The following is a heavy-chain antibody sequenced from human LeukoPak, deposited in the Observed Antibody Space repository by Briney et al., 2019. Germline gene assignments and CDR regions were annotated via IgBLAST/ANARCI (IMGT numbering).Heavy chain of an antibody. Sequence: AGSVRLYCAASRFTFSSYGMHWVRQAPGKGLEWLAVISYDGSNKYYADSVKGRFTISRDNFKNTLYLQMNSLRAEDTAVYYCAKDLIDILTGYSHYYGMDVWGKGTTVTVSS. J-gene: IGHJ6*04. V-gene: IGHV3-30*18. CDR3: AKDLIDILTGYSHYYGMDV. CDR2: ISYDGSNK. D-gene: IGHD3-9*01. CDR1: RFTFSSYG.